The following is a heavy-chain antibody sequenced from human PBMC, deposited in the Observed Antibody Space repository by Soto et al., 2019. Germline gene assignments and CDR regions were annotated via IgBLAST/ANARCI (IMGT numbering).Heavy chain of an antibody. CDR3: AKSREYCSGGSCYSGSDY. CDR2: ISGSGGST. Sequence: EVQLLESGGGLVQPGGSLRLSCAASGFTFSSYAMSWVRQAPGKGLEWVSAISGSGGSTYYADSVKGRFTISRDNSKNTLYLQMNSVRAEDTAVYYCAKSREYCSGGSCYSGSDYWGQGTLVTVSS. V-gene: IGHV3-23*01. J-gene: IGHJ4*02. D-gene: IGHD2-15*01. CDR1: GFTFSSYA.